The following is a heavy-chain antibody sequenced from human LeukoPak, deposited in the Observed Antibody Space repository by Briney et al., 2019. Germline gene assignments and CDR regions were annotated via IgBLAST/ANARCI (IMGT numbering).Heavy chain of an antibody. Sequence: PGGSLRLSCAASGFTFSSYAMNWVRQAPGKGLEWVSVIGTSDDTYYADSVKGRFTISRDNSKNTLSLQMNSLRAEDTALYYCAKDRLLNCRGDCYIFDYWGQGTLVTVSS. D-gene: IGHD2-21*01. J-gene: IGHJ4*02. V-gene: IGHV3-23*01. CDR2: IGTSDDT. CDR3: AKDRLLNCRGDCYIFDY. CDR1: GFTFSSYA.